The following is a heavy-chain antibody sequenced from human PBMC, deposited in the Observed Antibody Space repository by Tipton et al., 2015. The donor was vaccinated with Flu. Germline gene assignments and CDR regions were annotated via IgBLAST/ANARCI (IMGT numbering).Heavy chain of an antibody. D-gene: IGHD6-13*01. V-gene: IGHV4-4*02. CDR1: GGSISSSHW. CDR2: ISHSGST. CDR3: ARCDLTSSTCYPYGMDV. J-gene: IGHJ6*02. Sequence: GSLRLSCAISGGSISSSHWWSWVRQPPGEGLEWIGEISHSGSTNYNSSLKSRVTISVDKSKNQFSLKLSSVTAADTAVYYCARCDLTSSTCYPYGMDVWGQGTTVTVSS.